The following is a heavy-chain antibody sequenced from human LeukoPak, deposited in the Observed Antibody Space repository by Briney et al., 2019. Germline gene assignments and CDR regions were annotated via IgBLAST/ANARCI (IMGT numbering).Heavy chain of an antibody. CDR1: GFTFSGSA. D-gene: IGHD2-21*02. Sequence: PGGSLRLSCAASGFTFSGSAMHWVRQASGKGLEWVGRIRSKANSYATAYAASVKGRFTISRDDSKNTAYLQMNSLKTEDTAVYYCTSAAYSGGDCQGNAFDIWGQGTMVTVSS. J-gene: IGHJ3*02. CDR2: IRSKANSYAT. CDR3: TSAAYSGGDCQGNAFDI. V-gene: IGHV3-73*01.